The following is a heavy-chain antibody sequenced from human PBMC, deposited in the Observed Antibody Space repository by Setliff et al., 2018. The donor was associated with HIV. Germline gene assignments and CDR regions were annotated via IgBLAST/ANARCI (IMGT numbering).Heavy chain of an antibody. CDR1: GGSTSSYF. CDR3: ARRYSSSWFYYYYGMDV. V-gene: IGHV4-59*08. J-gene: IGHJ6*02. D-gene: IGHD6-13*01. CDR2: IYYSGST. Sequence: PSETLSLTCTVSGGSTSSYFWSWIRQPPGKGLEWIGYIYYSGSTNYNPSLKSRVTISVDTSKNQFSLKLTSVTAADTAVYYCARRYSSSWFYYYYGMDVWGQGTTVTVSS.